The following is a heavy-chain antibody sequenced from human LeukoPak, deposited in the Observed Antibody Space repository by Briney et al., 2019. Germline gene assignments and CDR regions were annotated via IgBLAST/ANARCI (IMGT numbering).Heavy chain of an antibody. D-gene: IGHD6-6*01. V-gene: IGHV4-39*07. CDR3: ARGRIAARPIVDY. Sequence: SETLSLTCAVSGGSISSSSYYWGWIRQPPGKGLEWIGSIYYSGSTYYNPSLKSRVTISVDTSKNQFSLKLSSVTAADTAVYYCARGRIAARPIVDYWGQGTLVTVSS. J-gene: IGHJ4*02. CDR1: GGSISSSSYY. CDR2: IYYSGST.